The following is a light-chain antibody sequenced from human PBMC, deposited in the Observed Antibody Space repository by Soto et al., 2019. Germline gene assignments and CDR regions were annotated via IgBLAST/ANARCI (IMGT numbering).Light chain of an antibody. CDR1: QGVTTN. CDR2: DVS. V-gene: IGKV3-15*01. J-gene: IGKJ5*01. Sequence: EIVLTQSPGTLSLSPGERATLSWRAGQGVTTNFAWYQQKSGQSPRLLIYDVSTRATGVPARFSGTGSETDFTLTISGLQSEDSAVYFCQQYNNWPFSFGQGTRLEIK. CDR3: QQYNNWPFS.